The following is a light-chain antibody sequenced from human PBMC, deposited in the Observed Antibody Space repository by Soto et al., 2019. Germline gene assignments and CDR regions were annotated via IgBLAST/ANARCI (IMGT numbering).Light chain of an antibody. V-gene: IGLV1-44*01. CDR1: NSNIGSNT. J-gene: IGLJ1*01. CDR2: LGD. Sequence: QAVVTQPPSASGTPGQRVTISCSGSNSNIGSNTVNWYQQLPGTAPKLLIYLGDQRASGVSDRFSGSKSGTSASLAINGLRSDDEADYYCAAWDDNLNAYVFGSGTKLTVL. CDR3: AAWDDNLNAYV.